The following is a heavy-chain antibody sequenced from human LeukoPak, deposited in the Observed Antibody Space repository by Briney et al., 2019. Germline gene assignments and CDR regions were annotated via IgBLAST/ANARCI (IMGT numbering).Heavy chain of an antibody. V-gene: IGHV4-31*03. CDR2: IYYSGST. D-gene: IGHD2-2*01. J-gene: IGHJ4*02. CDR3: ARVNTSCVDY. CDR1: GGSISSGGYY. Sequence: SETLSLTCTVSGGSISSGGYYWSWIRQHPGKGLEWIGYIYYSGSTYYNPSLKSRVTISVDTSKNQFSLKLSSVTAADTAVYYCARVNTSCVDYWGQGTLDTVSS.